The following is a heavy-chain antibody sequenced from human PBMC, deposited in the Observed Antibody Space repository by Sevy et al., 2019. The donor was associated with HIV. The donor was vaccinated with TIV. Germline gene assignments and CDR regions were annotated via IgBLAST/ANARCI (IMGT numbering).Heavy chain of an antibody. D-gene: IGHD3-10*01. CDR2: ISGSGLST. Sequence: GGSLRLSCAASGFTLDNNAMYWVRQAPGKGLEWVSAISGSGLSTNYAASVRGRFTISRDISKTTLYLQMNSLRAEDTAVYYCAKVYYYDSGTVIPRGMDVWGQGTTVTVSS. CDR3: AKVYYYDSGTVIPRGMDV. CDR1: GFTLDNNA. V-gene: IGHV3-23*01. J-gene: IGHJ6*02.